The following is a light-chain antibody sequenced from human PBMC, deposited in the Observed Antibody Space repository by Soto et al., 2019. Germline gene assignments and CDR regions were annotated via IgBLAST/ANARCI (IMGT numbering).Light chain of an antibody. V-gene: IGKV1-5*01. CDR2: VAA. Sequence: IQMTQSPSILSASVGDSVTIACRARQSVSSWLAWYLQKPGKAPTLLIDVAASRTSGVPSRISGSQAGTEFTLTITSLRPDDFAAYVRQQYSSYSVPTFGGGTQV. CDR3: QQYSSYSVPT. CDR1: QSVSSW. J-gene: IGKJ4*01.